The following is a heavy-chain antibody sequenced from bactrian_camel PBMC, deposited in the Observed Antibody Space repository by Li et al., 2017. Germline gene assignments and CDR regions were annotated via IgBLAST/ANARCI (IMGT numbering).Heavy chain of an antibody. J-gene: IGHJ6*01. CDR1: GYTFNSHL. V-gene: IGHV3S53*01. D-gene: IGHD2*01. Sequence: HVQLVESGGGAVQAGGSLKLSCTASGYTFNSHLMGWFRQAQGKQREGIASIDSTGGTSYADSVKGRFTVSQDAARNTLYLQMDSLKPDDTGMYYCAADVTGYCIDGFFPESDFGFWGQGTHVTVS. CDR3: AADVTGYCIDGFFPESDFGF. CDR2: IDSTGGT.